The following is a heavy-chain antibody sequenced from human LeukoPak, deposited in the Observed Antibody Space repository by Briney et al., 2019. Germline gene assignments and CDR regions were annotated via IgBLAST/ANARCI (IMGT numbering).Heavy chain of an antibody. CDR2: IYFSGGT. V-gene: IGHV4-39*01. Sequence: GSLGLSCAASGFTFSSYEMNWVRQAPGKGLEWIGSIYFSGGTYYNASLKSRVTISVDTSKNQFSLKLSSVTAADTAVYYCARQTGSGLFSLPGGQGTLVTVSS. CDR3: ARQTGSGLFSLP. D-gene: IGHD3-10*01. J-gene: IGHJ4*02. CDR1: GFTFSSYE.